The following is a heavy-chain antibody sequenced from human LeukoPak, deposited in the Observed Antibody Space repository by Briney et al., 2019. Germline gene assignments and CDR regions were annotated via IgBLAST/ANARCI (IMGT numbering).Heavy chain of an antibody. CDR3: ASALAVAGTAFDI. CDR2: IYYTGSS. J-gene: IGHJ3*02. CDR1: GGSIRSSDDY. V-gene: IGHV4-39*07. D-gene: IGHD6-19*01. Sequence: SETLSLTCSVSGGSIRSSDDYWGFVRQTPGKGLEWMGSIYYTGSSHYNPSLKSRVTISVDKSKNQFSLKLSSVTAADTAVYYCASALAVAGTAFDIWGQGTMVTVSS.